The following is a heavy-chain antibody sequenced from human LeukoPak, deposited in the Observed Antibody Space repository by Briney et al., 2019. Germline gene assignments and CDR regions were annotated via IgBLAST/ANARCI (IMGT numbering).Heavy chain of an antibody. CDR1: GFTFTSSA. CDR2: IVVGSGNT. J-gene: IGHJ4*02. Sequence: VASVTVSCTASGFTFTSSAVQWVRQARGQRLEWIGWIVVGSGNTNYAQKFQERVTITRDMSTSTAYMELSSLRSEDTAVYYCAADVYDSSGYYWGPGDYWGQGTLVTVSS. V-gene: IGHV1-58*01. CDR3: AADVYDSSGYYWGPGDY. D-gene: IGHD3-22*01.